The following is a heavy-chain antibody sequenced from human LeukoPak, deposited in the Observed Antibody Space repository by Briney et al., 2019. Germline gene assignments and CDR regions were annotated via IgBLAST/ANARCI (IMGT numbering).Heavy chain of an antibody. J-gene: IGHJ4*02. Sequence: SVKVSCKASGGTFSSYAISWVRQAPGQGLEWMGGIIPIFGTANYAQKFQGRVTITADKSTSTAYMELSSLRSEDTAVYYCGRGRGEVGIAAAGRFDYWGQGTLVTVSS. CDR1: GGTFSSYA. D-gene: IGHD6-13*01. CDR3: GRGRGEVGIAAAGRFDY. CDR2: IIPIFGTA. V-gene: IGHV1-69*06.